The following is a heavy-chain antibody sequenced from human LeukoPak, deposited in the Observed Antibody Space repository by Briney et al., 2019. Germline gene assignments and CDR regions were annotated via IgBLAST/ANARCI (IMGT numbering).Heavy chain of an antibody. D-gene: IGHD3-22*01. CDR3: ARGPRSSSGYYEFDY. CDR2: INPNSGGT. V-gene: IGHV1-2*04. Sequence: GSVKVSCKASGYTFTGYYMHWVRQAPGQGLEWMGRINPNSGGTHYGQKFEDWVTMTRDTSISKAYMELSRLTSDDTAVYYCARGPRSSSGYYEFDYWGQGTLVTVSS. CDR1: GYTFTGYY. J-gene: IGHJ4*02.